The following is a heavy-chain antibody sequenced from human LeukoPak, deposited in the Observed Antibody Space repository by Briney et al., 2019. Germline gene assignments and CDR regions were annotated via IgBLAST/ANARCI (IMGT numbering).Heavy chain of an antibody. J-gene: IGHJ5*02. V-gene: IGHV3-23*01. D-gene: IGHD4-17*01. Sequence: GGALRLSCAASGFNFRSFAMTWVRQAPGKGLEWVPSITGTHYTTYNTDSVKGRFTISRDNSKNTLFLKMNSLRADDTAVYYCTKDPNGDYVGAFDPWGQGTLVTVSS. CDR1: GFNFRSFA. CDR3: TKDPNGDYVGAFDP. CDR2: ITGTHYTT.